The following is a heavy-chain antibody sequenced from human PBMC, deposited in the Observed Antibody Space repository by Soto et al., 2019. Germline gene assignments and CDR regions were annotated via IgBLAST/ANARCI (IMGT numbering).Heavy chain of an antibody. J-gene: IGHJ6*02. CDR2: INHSGST. D-gene: IGHD3-10*01. Sequence: SESERQTGAVGGRFYSGYYWSWIRPTPGKGLEWIGEINHSGSTNYNPSLKSRVTISVDTSKNQFSLKLSSVTAADTAVYYCARFTMVRGVSNYYYGMDVWGQGTTVTVSS. CDR3: ARFTMVRGVSNYYYGMDV. CDR1: GRFYSGYY. V-gene: IGHV4-34*01.